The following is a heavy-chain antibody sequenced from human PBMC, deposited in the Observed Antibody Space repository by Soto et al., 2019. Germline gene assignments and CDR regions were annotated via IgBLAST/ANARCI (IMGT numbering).Heavy chain of an antibody. CDR2: ISSSSSYI. D-gene: IGHD2-2*01. J-gene: IGHJ6*02. V-gene: IGHV3-21*01. CDR3: ARVGEGERYCSSTSCWNYGMDV. Sequence: GSLQLSCSASLFTFSSDSINWVRQSPGKGLEWGSSISSSSSYINYADSAKGRFTITRNNAKNSLYLQMKSLRAEDTAVYYCARVGEGERYCSSTSCWNYGMDVWGQGTTVTVSS. CDR1: LFTFSSDS.